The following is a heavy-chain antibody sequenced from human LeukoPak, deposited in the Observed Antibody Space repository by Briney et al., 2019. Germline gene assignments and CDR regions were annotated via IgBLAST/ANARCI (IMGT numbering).Heavy chain of an antibody. CDR1: GVSISSDY. CDR2: IYYSGST. J-gene: IGHJ4*02. CDR3: AIVRVAAAGMDY. D-gene: IGHD6-13*01. V-gene: IGHV4-59*01. Sequence: SETLSLTCTVSGVSISSDYWSWIRQPPGKGLEWIGYIYYSGSTNYNPSLKSRVTISVDTSKNQFSLKLSSLTAADTAVYLCAIVRVAAAGMDYWGQGTLVTVSS.